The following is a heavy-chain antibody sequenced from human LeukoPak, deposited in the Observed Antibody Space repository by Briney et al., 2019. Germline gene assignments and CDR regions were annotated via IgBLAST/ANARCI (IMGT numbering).Heavy chain of an antibody. Sequence: GGSLRLSCAASGFTFSSYRMNWVRQAPGKGLEWVSYISSSSSTIYYADSVKGRFTISRDDAKNSLYLQMNSLRAEDTAVYYCARSIGYCSSTSCYNWFDPWGQGTLVTVSS. CDR2: ISSSSSTI. J-gene: IGHJ5*02. V-gene: IGHV3-48*01. CDR1: GFTFSSYR. CDR3: ARSIGYCSSTSCYNWFDP. D-gene: IGHD2-2*01.